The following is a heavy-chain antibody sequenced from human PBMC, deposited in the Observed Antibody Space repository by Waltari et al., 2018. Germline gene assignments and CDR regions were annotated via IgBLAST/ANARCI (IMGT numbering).Heavy chain of an antibody. CDR1: GFTLGSYW. J-gene: IGHJ6*02. CDR3: ATGSTARGYYGMDV. V-gene: IGHV3-7*01. D-gene: IGHD3-10*01. Sequence: EMQLVESGGGLVQPGGSLRLSCAPSGFTLGSYWMSGVRQGPGKGLEWMANIKQDASEEYYVDSVKGRFTISKDNAKNSLSLQMNSLRAEDTAVYYCATGSTARGYYGMDVWGQGTTVTVSS. CDR2: IKQDASEE.